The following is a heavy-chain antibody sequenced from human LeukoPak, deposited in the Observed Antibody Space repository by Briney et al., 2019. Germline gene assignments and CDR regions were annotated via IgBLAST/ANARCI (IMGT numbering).Heavy chain of an antibody. V-gene: IGHV3-48*01. D-gene: IGHD6-13*01. Sequence: SGGSLRLSCAGSGDSFIRHTMNWVRRAPGKGLEWISYIGSSGSPIYYEDSVKGRFTISRDNARTSLFLQMSSLRAEDTAVYYCAREYDSRARFDSWGQGTLVAVSS. CDR2: IGSSGSPI. CDR3: AREYDSRARFDS. J-gene: IGHJ4*02. CDR1: GDSFIRHT.